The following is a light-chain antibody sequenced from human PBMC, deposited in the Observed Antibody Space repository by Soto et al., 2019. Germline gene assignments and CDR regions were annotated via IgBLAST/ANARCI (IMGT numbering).Light chain of an antibody. CDR3: QQSDVSPRT. Sequence: DIQMTQSPSSLSASVVYRGTITCRASQSISSYLNWYQQRPGKAPNLLIYDATRLHSGVPPRFSGSGYGTDFTLTITSLQLEDFATYYCQQSDVSPRTFGQGTKVDIK. J-gene: IGKJ1*01. V-gene: IGKV1-39*01. CDR1: QSISSY. CDR2: DAT.